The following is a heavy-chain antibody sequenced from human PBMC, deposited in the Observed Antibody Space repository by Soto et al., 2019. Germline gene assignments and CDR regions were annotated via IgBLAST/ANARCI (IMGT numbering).Heavy chain of an antibody. J-gene: IGHJ6*02. CDR3: AKDSLARYCSSTSCYRGSSYYYGMDV. CDR1: GFTFDDYA. Sequence: GGSLRLSCAASGFTFDDYAMHWVRQAPGKGLEWVSLISWDGGSTYYADSVKGRFTISRDNSKNSLYLQMNSLRAEDTALYYCAKDSLARYCSSTSCYRGSSYYYGMDVWGQGTTVTVSS. D-gene: IGHD2-2*02. CDR2: ISWDGGST. V-gene: IGHV3-43D*04.